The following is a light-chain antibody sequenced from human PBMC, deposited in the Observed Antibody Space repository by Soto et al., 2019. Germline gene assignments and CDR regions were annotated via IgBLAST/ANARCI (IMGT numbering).Light chain of an antibody. Sequence: DIKMTQSPSTLSVSPGDRATITCRASQSVNKWLAWFQQKPGKVPPLLIFDASTLQTGVPPRFGGVVGATAFTPTTSSLQPADFAAYYCQQHKSYSPWPFGQGTRLE. CDR3: QQHKSYSPWP. CDR2: DAS. J-gene: IGKJ5*01. CDR1: QSVNKW. V-gene: IGKV1-5*01.